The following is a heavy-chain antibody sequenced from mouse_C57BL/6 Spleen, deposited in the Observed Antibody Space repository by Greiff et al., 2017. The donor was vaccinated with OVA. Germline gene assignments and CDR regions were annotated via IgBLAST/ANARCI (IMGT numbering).Heavy chain of an antibody. Sequence: VQLQQSGPGLVQPSQSLSITCTVSGFSLTSYGVHWVRQSPGKGLEWLGVIWSGGSTDYNAAFISRLSISKDNSKSQVFFNMNSLQADDTAIYYCASHDYDGWSYAMDYWGQGTSVTVSS. J-gene: IGHJ4*01. D-gene: IGHD2-4*01. CDR2: IWSGGST. V-gene: IGHV2-2*01. CDR3: ASHDYDGWSYAMDY. CDR1: GFSLTSYG.